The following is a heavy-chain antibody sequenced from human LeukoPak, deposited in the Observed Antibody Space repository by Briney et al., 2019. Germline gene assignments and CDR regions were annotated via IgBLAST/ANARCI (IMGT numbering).Heavy chain of an antibody. Sequence: SQTLSLTCTVSGDSISSGGYYWSWIRQPPGKGLEWIGYIYHSGSTYYNPSLKSRVTISVDRSKNQFSLKLSSVTAADTAVYYCARGGELGNNYYYMDVWGKGTTVTVSS. CDR3: ARGGELGNNYYYMDV. D-gene: IGHD7-27*01. CDR1: GDSISSGGYY. V-gene: IGHV4-30-2*01. J-gene: IGHJ6*03. CDR2: IYHSGST.